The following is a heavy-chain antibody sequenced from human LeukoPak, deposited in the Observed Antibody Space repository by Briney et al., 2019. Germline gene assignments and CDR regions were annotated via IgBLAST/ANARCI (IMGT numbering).Heavy chain of an antibody. CDR1: GYTFTRYD. Sequence: ASVKVSCKASGYTFTRYDINGVRQATGQGLEWMGWMNPNSGNTGYTQKFQGRVTMTRNTSISTAYMELSSLRSEDTAVYYCARSQVYSSSWGDYYYGMDVWGQGTTVTVSS. D-gene: IGHD6-13*01. CDR3: ARSQVYSSSWGDYYYGMDV. V-gene: IGHV1-8*01. J-gene: IGHJ6*02. CDR2: MNPNSGNT.